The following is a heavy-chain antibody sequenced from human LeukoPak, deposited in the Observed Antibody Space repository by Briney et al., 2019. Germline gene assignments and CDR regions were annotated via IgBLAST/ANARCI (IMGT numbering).Heavy chain of an antibody. D-gene: IGHD4-17*01. CDR1: GFTFSNYW. V-gene: IGHV3-7*01. CDR3: ARVGRVTTPRYSDY. CDR2: IEEHGSQK. J-gene: IGHJ4*02. Sequence: GGSLRLSCAASGFTFSNYWMSWVRQAPGKGLEWVANIEEHGSQKYYVDSVKGRFTTSRDNAKNSVYLQMNSLRAEDTAVYYCARVGRVTTPRYSDYWGQGTLVTVSS.